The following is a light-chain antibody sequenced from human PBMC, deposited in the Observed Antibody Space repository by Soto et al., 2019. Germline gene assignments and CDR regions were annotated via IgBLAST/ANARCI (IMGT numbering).Light chain of an antibody. Sequence: DIQMTQSPSSVSASVGDRVTITCRASQGIRSWLAWFQQKPGKAPKLLIYAASMQSVVPSRFSGRGSGTDFALTISSLQPEEFSTYYCQQANSFPLTFGGGTKVEIK. CDR1: QGIRSW. CDR3: QQANSFPLT. V-gene: IGKV1-12*01. J-gene: IGKJ4*01. CDR2: AAS.